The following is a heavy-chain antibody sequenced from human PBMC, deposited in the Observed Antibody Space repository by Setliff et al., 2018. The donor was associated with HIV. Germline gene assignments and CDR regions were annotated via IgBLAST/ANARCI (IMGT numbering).Heavy chain of an antibody. J-gene: IGHJ6*03. CDR1: SGSISSGNYN. Sequence: SETLSLTCTVTSGSISSGNYNWSWIRQPGGKGLDWNGRIYSTGSTNYNPSHKSLLTISIDTPKKRFSVKLRSVTAADTTVYYCARVGASGVASSMDNHYYMDVWGKGTSVTVSS. CDR2: IYSTGST. V-gene: IGHV4-61*02. CDR3: ARVGASGVASSMDNHYYMDV. D-gene: IGHD2-2*01.